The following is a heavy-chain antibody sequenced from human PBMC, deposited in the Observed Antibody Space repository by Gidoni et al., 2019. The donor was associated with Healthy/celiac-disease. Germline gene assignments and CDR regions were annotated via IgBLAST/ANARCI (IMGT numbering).Heavy chain of an antibody. V-gene: IGHV3-64D*06. Sequence: EVQLVESGGGLVQPGGSLRLSRSASGFTFIIYAIHWVRQAQGKGLEYVSASSSNGGSTYYADSVKGRFTISRDNSKNTLYLQMSSLRAEDTAVYYCVKPNYYDSSGYYYGGDYYYGMDVWGQGTTVTVSS. CDR2: SSSNGGST. J-gene: IGHJ6*02. CDR1: GFTFIIYA. D-gene: IGHD3-22*01. CDR3: VKPNYYDSSGYYYGGDYYYGMDV.